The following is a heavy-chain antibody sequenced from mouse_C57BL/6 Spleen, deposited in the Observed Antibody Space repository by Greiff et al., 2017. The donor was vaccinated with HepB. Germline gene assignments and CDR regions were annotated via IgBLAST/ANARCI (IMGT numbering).Heavy chain of an antibody. V-gene: IGHV1-26*01. CDR2: INPNNGGT. D-gene: IGHD2-4*01. Sequence: VQLQQSGPELVKPGASVKISCKASGYTFTDYYMNWVKQSHGKSLEWIGDINPNNGGTSYNQKFKGKATLTVDKSSSTAYMELRSLTSEDSAVYYCARSYYDYDGFAYWGQGTLVTVSA. CDR3: ARSYYDYDGFAY. CDR1: GYTFTDYY. J-gene: IGHJ3*01.